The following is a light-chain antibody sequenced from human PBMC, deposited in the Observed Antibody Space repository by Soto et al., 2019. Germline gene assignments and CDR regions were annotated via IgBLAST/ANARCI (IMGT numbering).Light chain of an antibody. V-gene: IGKV1-9*01. CDR3: QQNNFY. CDR1: QGISTY. J-gene: IGKJ3*01. Sequence: DIQLTQSPRALSSSVGEVCTITYRVSQGISTYLNCYRHKPWEVPNLLIYAASTLQSGVPSGFSGSGSGTEFTLTIDSLQPDDFATYYCQQNNFYFGRGTKVDIK. CDR2: AAS.